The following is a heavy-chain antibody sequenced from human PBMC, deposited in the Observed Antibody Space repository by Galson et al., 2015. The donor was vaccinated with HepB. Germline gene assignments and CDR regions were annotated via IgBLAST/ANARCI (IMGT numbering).Heavy chain of an antibody. CDR3: AREPTDTYYLDY. J-gene: IGHJ4*02. V-gene: IGHV1-46*01. CDR2: IFADGGST. CDR1: GYTLTNYH. D-gene: IGHD4-11*01. Sequence: SVKVSCKASGYTLTNYHFNWVRQAPGQGPEWMGKIFADGGSTRYAERFQGRVTLTRDSSTSTTYMEVSSLRSDDTAVYYCAREPTDTYYLDYWGQGTLVTVSS.